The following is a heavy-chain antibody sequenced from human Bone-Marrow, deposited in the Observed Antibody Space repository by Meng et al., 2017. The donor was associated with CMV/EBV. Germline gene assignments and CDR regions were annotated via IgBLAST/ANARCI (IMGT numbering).Heavy chain of an antibody. V-gene: IGHV3-21*01. CDR1: GFTFSSYS. CDR2: ISSSSSYI. D-gene: IGHD3-3*01. Sequence: GGSLRLSCAASGFTFSSYSMNWVRQAPGKGLEWVSSISSSSSYIYYADSVKGRFTISRDNAKNSLYLQMNSLRAEDTAVYYCARDEPYYDFWSGSLGYGMDVWGQGTTVTASS. J-gene: IGHJ6*02. CDR3: ARDEPYYDFWSGSLGYGMDV.